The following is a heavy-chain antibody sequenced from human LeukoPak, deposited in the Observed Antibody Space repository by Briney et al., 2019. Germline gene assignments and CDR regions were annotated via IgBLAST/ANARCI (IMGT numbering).Heavy chain of an antibody. CDR1: GFTFSSYW. CDR3: ASIYDFWSGYYLGHTYYFDY. J-gene: IGHJ4*02. V-gene: IGHV3-7*01. Sequence: GSLRLSCAASGFTFSSYWTSWVRQAPGKGLEWVANVKQDGSEKYYVDSVKGRFTISRDNAKNSLYLQMNSLRAEDTAVYYCASIYDFWSGYYLGHTYYFDYWGQGTLVTVSS. CDR2: VKQDGSEK. D-gene: IGHD3-3*01.